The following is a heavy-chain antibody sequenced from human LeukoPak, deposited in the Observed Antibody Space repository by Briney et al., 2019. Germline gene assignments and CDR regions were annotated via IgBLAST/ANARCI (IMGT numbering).Heavy chain of an antibody. D-gene: IGHD3-16*01. Sequence: ASVKVSCKASGYTFTGYYMHWVRQAPGQGLEWMGIINPSGGSTSYAQKFQGRVTMTRDTSTSTVYMELSSLRSEDTAVYYCAAPPVGGPKYPFAYGGQGTLATVPS. CDR3: AAPPVGGPKYPFAY. CDR1: GYTFTGYY. CDR2: INPSGGST. J-gene: IGHJ4*02. V-gene: IGHV1-46*01.